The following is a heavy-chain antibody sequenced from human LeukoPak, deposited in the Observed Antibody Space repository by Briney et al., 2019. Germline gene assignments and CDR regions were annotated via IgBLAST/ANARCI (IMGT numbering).Heavy chain of an antibody. CDR2: INHSGST. J-gene: IGHJ4*02. Sequence: SETLSLTCAVYGGSFSGYYWGWLRQPPGKGQEWIGEINHSGSTNYNPSLKSRVTISVDTSKNQFSLKLSSVTAADTAVYYCARSPVDCTNGVCYHDYWGQGTLVTVSS. D-gene: IGHD2-8*01. CDR1: GGSFSGYY. CDR3: ARSPVDCTNGVCYHDY. V-gene: IGHV4-34*01.